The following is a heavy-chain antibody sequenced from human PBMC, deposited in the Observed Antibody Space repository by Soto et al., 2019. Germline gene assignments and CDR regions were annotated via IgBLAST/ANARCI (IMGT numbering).Heavy chain of an antibody. CDR3: SRSLGYTLVAVFDY. D-gene: IGHD3-22*01. CDR1: GFPFDGYS. Sequence: EVQVVESGGGLVEPGRSLRLSCTASGFPFDGYSMAWFRQAPGKGLEWVGFIRRKASGGTTEYAASVKDRFTISRDDSKRIAYLQLNSLKADDTAVYYCSRSLGYTLVAVFDYWGQGTLVTVSS. J-gene: IGHJ4*02. V-gene: IGHV3-49*03. CDR2: IRRKASGGTT.